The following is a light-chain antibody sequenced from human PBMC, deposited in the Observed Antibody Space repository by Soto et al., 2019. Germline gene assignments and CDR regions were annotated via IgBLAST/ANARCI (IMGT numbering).Light chain of an antibody. Sequence: QTVVTQEPSFSVSPGGTVTLTCGLSSGPVFTSSYPNWYQQTPGQAPRTLLFNTNTRSSGVPDRFSGSILGDKAALTITGAQADDDSYYYCLLYLGGGIWVFGGGTKLTVL. J-gene: IGLJ3*02. CDR2: NTN. CDR3: LLYLGGGIWV. V-gene: IGLV8-61*01. CDR1: SGPVFTSSY.